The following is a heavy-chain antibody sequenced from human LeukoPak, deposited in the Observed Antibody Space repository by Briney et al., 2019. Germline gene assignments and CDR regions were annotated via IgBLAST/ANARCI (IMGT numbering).Heavy chain of an antibody. CDR3: AKNRQSSSSHFDY. J-gene: IGHJ4*02. CDR1: GFTFSSYE. V-gene: IGHV3-21*01. D-gene: IGHD6-6*01. CDR2: ISSSSSFI. Sequence: PGGSLRLSCAASGFTFSSYEMNWVRQAPGKGLEWVSSISSSSSFISYADSVKGRFTISRDNAKDSLFLQMSDLRADDTAVYYCAKNRQSSSSHFDYWGQGTLVTVSS.